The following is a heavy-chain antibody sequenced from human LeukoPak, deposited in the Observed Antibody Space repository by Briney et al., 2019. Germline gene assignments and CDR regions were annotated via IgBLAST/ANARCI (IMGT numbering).Heavy chain of an antibody. CDR2: IYHSGST. V-gene: IGHV4-4*02. Sequence: SGTLSLTCAVSGGSISSSNWWSWVRQPPGKGLEWIGEIYHSGSTYYNPSLKSRVTISVDTSKNQFSLKLSSVTAADTAVYYCARSYGDYEGWFDPWGQGTLVTVSS. D-gene: IGHD4-17*01. J-gene: IGHJ5*02. CDR3: ARSYGDYEGWFDP. CDR1: GGSISSSNW.